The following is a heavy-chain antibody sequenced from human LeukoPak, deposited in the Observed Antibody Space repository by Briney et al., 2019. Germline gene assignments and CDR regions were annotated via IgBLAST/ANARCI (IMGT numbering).Heavy chain of an antibody. CDR1: GFTFSSYA. D-gene: IGHD3-3*01. J-gene: IGHJ4*02. Sequence: GGSLRLSCAASGFTFSSYAMHWVRQAPGKGLEWVAVISYDGSNKYYADSVKGRFTISRDNTKNSLYLQMNSLRAVDTAVFYCARDQYDTWSRRGNFDSWGQGTLVIVSS. CDR2: ISYDGSNK. V-gene: IGHV3-30-3*01. CDR3: ARDQYDTWSRRGNFDS.